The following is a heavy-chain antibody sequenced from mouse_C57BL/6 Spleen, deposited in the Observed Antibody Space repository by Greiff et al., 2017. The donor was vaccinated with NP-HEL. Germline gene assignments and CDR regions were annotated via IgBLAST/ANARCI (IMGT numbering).Heavy chain of an antibody. CDR2: IYPGDGDT. D-gene: IGHD1-1*01. Sequence: VQLQQSGPELVKPGASVKISCKASGYAFSSSWMNWVKQRPGKGLEWIGRIYPGDGDTNYNGKFKGKATLTADKSSSTAYMQLSSLTSEDSAVYFCAREEGSSNYAMDYWGQGTSVTVSS. CDR1: GYAFSSSW. J-gene: IGHJ4*01. V-gene: IGHV1-82*01. CDR3: AREEGSSNYAMDY.